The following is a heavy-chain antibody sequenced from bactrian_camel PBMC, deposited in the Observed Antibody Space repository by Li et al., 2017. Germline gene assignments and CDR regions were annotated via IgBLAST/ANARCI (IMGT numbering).Heavy chain of an antibody. CDR1: AMIYSSDC. D-gene: IGHD6*01. Sequence: HVQLVESGGGSVQAGGSLRLTCDASAMIYSSDCMAWYRRPQEKEREGVAAIDRFSWDAYADSVKGRFTIARDNAKNTLFLQMNSLKSEDTALYYCATDRGGSSFVGETTEYNYWGQGTQVTVS. J-gene: IGHJ4*01. V-gene: IGHV3S54*01. CDR2: IDRFSWDA. CDR3: ATDRGGSSFVGETTEYNY.